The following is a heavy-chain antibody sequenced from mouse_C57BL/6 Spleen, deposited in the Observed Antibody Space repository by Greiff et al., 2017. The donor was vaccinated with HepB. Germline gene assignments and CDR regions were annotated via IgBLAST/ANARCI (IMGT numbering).Heavy chain of an antibody. Sequence: DVKLQESVAELVRPGASVKLSCTASGFNIKNTYMHWVKQRPEQGLEWIGKIDPANGNTKYAPKFQGKATITADTSSNTAYLQLSSLTSEDTAIYYCATRDYYGSSYPYYAMDYWGQGTSVTVSS. D-gene: IGHD1-1*01. CDR2: IDPANGNT. CDR3: ATRDYYGSSYPYYAMDY. J-gene: IGHJ4*01. V-gene: IGHV14-3*01. CDR1: GFNIKNTY.